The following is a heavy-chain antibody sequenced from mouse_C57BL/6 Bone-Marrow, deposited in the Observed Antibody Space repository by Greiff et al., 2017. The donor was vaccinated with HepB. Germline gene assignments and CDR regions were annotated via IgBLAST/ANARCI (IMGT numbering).Heavy chain of an antibody. D-gene: IGHD2-4*01. Sequence: QVQLKQSGAELVKPGASVKLSCKASGYTFTSYWMQWVKQRPGQGLEWIGEIDPSDSYTNYNQKFKGKATLTVDTSSSTAYMQLSSLTSEDSAVYYCARTGLRWAMDYWGQGTSVTVSS. J-gene: IGHJ4*01. CDR3: ARTGLRWAMDY. CDR2: IDPSDSYT. CDR1: GYTFTSYW. V-gene: IGHV1-50*01.